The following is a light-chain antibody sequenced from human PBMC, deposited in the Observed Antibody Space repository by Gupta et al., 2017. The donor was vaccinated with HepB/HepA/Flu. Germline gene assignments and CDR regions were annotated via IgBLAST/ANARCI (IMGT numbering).Light chain of an antibody. CDR2: NNN. J-gene: IGLJ2*01. V-gene: IGLV1-44*01. CDR1: SSSIGSNT. Sequence: QSVLTQPPSASGTPGQRVTISCSGSSSSIGSNTVNWYQQLPGTAPKLLIYNNNQRPSGVPDLFSGSRSGTSASLAISGLQSEDEAGYYCATWDDSLNGPVFGGGTKLTVL. CDR3: ATWDDSLNGPV.